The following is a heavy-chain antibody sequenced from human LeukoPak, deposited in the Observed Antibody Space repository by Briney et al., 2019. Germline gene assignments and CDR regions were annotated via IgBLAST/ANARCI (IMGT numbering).Heavy chain of an antibody. Sequence: ASVKVSCKASGYTFTSYYMHWVRQAPGQGLEWMGIINPSGGSTSYAQKFQGRVTMTSDMSTSTVYMELSSLRSEDTAVYYCARERGATTYYYYYMDVWGKGTTVTVSS. CDR1: GYTFTSYY. J-gene: IGHJ6*03. CDR2: INPSGGST. V-gene: IGHV1-46*01. D-gene: IGHD1-26*01. CDR3: ARERGATTYYYYYMDV.